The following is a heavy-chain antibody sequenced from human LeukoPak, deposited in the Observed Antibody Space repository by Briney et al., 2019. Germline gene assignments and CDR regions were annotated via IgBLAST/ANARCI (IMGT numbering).Heavy chain of an antibody. CDR2: IGGSGSHI. J-gene: IGHJ4*02. Sequence: GGSLRLSCAASGFPFGTCNMNWVRQAPGKGLEWVSSIGGSGSHIYYADSMKGRFTVSRDNAKNSLYLQMNSLGAEDTAVYFCARDTPQHLKRFDDWGQGTLVTVSS. CDR3: ARDTPQHLKRFDD. CDR1: GFPFGTCN. D-gene: IGHD1-1*01. V-gene: IGHV3-21*01.